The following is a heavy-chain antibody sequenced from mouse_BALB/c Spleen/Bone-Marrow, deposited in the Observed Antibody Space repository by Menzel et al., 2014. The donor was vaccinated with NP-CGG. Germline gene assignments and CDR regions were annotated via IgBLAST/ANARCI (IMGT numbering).Heavy chain of an antibody. CDR3: ARGRWYY. Sequence: VQLQHSGPEVVKPGASVKISCKTSGYTFTDYTLYWVKQSHGKSLEWIGGVNPNIGGTSYNQKFKGKASLTVNKSSTTAYMELRSLTSEDSAVYYCARGRWYYWGQGTTLTVSS. V-gene: IGHV1-22*01. D-gene: IGHD2-3*01. CDR2: VNPNIGGT. J-gene: IGHJ2*01. CDR1: GYTFTDYT.